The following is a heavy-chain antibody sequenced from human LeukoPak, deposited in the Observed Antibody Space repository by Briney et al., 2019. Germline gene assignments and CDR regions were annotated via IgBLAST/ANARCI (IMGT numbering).Heavy chain of an antibody. J-gene: IGHJ4*02. V-gene: IGHV3-48*02. CDR1: GFTFSSYS. CDR3: ARAPQTKRGYSYGHLDY. D-gene: IGHD5-18*01. CDR2: ISSSSSTI. Sequence: GGSLRLSCAASGFTFSSYSMNWVRQAPGKGLEWVSYISSSSSTIYYADSVKGRFTISRDNAKNSLYLQMNSLRDEDTAVYYCARAPQTKRGYSYGHLDYWGQGTLVTVSS.